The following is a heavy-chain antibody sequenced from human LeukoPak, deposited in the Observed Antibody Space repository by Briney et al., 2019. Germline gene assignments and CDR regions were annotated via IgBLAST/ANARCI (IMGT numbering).Heavy chain of an antibody. D-gene: IGHD6-19*01. CDR2: IYYSGST. V-gene: IGHV4-39*01. J-gene: IGHJ4*02. Sequence: HPSETLSLTCTVSGDSISSTNYYWGWIRQPPGKGLEWIGSIYYSGSTYYNPSLESRVTISVDTSKNQFSLKLSSVTAADTAVYYCATSGWYLLPGVYWGQGTLVTVSS. CDR3: ATSGWYLLPGVY. CDR1: GDSISSTNYY.